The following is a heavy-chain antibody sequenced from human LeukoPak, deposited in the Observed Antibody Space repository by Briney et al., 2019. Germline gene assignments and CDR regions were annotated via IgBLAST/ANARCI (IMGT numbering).Heavy chain of an antibody. D-gene: IGHD3-10*01. CDR1: GGTFSSYA. V-gene: IGHV1-69*05. CDR3: ASGSVSYYYYYMDV. CDR2: ITPIFGTA. Sequence: SVKVSCKASGGTFSSYAISWVRQAPGQGLEWMGGITPIFGTANYAQKFQGRVTITTDESTSTAYMELSSLRSEDTAVYYCASGSVSYYYYYMDVWGKGTTVTVSS. J-gene: IGHJ6*03.